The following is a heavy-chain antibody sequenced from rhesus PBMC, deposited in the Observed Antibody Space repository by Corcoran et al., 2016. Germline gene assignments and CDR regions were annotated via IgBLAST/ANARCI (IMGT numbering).Heavy chain of an antibody. V-gene: IGHV2-174*01. CDR1: GFSISTSGMG. Sequence: QVTLKESGPALVKPTQTLTLTCTFSGFSISTSGMGVGWIRQPPGKALEWLALIYWDDDKYYSTALKSRLTISKDTSKNQVVLTMTNMDPVDTATYYCARRVIRSFDYWGQGVLVTVSS. D-gene: IGHD3-22*01. J-gene: IGHJ4*01. CDR2: IYWDDDK. CDR3: ARRVIRSFDY.